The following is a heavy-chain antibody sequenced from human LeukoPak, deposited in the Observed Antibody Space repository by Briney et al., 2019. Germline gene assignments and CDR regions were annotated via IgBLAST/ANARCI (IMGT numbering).Heavy chain of an antibody. V-gene: IGHV4-4*02. CDR1: DGSISSSNW. J-gene: IGHJ6*02. CDR2: IYHSGST. Sequence: SGTLSLTCAVSDGSISSSNWWSWVRQPPGKGLEWIGEIYHSGSTNYNPSLKSRVTISVDKSKNQFSLKLSSVTAADTAVYYCARDRYYYYYGMDVWGQGTTVTVSS. CDR3: ARDRYYYYYGMDV.